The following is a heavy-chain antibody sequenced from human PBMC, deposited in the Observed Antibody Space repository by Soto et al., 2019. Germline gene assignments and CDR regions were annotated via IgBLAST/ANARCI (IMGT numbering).Heavy chain of an antibody. V-gene: IGHV4-4*02. D-gene: IGHD2-15*01. CDR2: IYHSGST. CDR1: GGSISSSNW. CDR3: ARDVRDIVVVVAATTYYYYGMDV. J-gene: IGHJ6*02. Sequence: SETLSLTCAVSGGSISSSNWWSWVRQPPGKGLEWIGEIYHSGSTNYNPSLKRRVTISVDKSKNQFSLKLSSVTAADTAVYYCARDVRDIVVVVAATTYYYYGMDVWGQGTTVTVSS.